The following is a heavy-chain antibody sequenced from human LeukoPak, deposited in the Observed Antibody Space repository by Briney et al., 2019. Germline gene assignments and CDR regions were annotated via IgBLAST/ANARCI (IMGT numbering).Heavy chain of an antibody. Sequence: ASVKVSCKASGYTFTGYYMHWVRQAPGQGLEWMGWINPNIGGTNYAQKFQGRVTMTRDTSISTAYMELSRLRSDDTAVYYCARAPLSSYYYGSGSSKGNWFDPWGQGTLVTVSS. CDR2: INPNIGGT. V-gene: IGHV1-2*02. CDR3: ARAPLSSYYYGSGSSKGNWFDP. CDR1: GYTFTGYY. J-gene: IGHJ5*02. D-gene: IGHD3-10*01.